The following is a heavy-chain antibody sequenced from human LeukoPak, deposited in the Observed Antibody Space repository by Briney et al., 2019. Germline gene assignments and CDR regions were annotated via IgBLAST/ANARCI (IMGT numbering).Heavy chain of an antibody. Sequence: PGGSLRLSCAASGFTFSSYSMNWVRQAPGKGLEWVSSISSSSSYIYYADLVKGRFTISRDNAKNSLYLQMNSLRAEDTAVYYCARDPRDIAAAGTPYYFDYWGQGTLVTVSS. V-gene: IGHV3-21*01. D-gene: IGHD6-13*01. J-gene: IGHJ4*02. CDR2: ISSSSSYI. CDR1: GFTFSSYS. CDR3: ARDPRDIAAAGTPYYFDY.